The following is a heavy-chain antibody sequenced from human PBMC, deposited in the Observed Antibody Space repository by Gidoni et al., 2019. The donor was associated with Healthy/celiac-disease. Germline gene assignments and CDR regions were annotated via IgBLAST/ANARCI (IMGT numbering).Heavy chain of an antibody. D-gene: IGHD3-22*01. Sequence: QVQLVESGGGVVQPGRSLRLSCAASGFTFSSYAMHWVRQAPGKGLEGVAVISYDGSNKYYADSVKGRFTISRDNSKNTLYLQMNSLRAEDTAVYYCARGGAFAPKTYYYDSSGYYVISPATDYWGQGTLVTVSS. V-gene: IGHV3-30-3*01. J-gene: IGHJ4*02. CDR1: GFTFSSYA. CDR3: ARGGAFAPKTYYYDSSGYYVISPATDY. CDR2: ISYDGSNK.